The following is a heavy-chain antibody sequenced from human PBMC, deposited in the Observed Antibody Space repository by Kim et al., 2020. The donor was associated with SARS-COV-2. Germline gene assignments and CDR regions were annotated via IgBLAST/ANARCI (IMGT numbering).Heavy chain of an antibody. CDR2: INHSGST. CDR1: GGSFSGYY. CDR3: ARGQCAVTTYWYFDL. D-gene: IGHD4-17*01. J-gene: IGHJ2*01. V-gene: IGHV4-34*01. Sequence: SETLSLTCAVYGGSFSGYYWSWIRQPPGKGLEWIGEINHSGSTNYNPSLKSRVTISVDTSKNQFSLKLSSVTAADTAVYYCARGQCAVTTYWYFDLWGRGTLVTVSS.